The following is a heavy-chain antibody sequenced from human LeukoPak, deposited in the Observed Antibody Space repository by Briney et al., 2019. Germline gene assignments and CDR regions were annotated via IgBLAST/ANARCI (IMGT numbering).Heavy chain of an antibody. CDR2: VIPILGIA. Sequence: GASVKVSCKASGGTFSSYAISWVRQAPGQGLEWMGRVIPILGIANYAQKFQGRVTITADKSTSTAYMELSSLRSEDTAVYYCAREDPYNPYYSGMDVWGQGTTVTVSS. CDR1: GGTFSSYA. J-gene: IGHJ6*02. V-gene: IGHV1-69*04. CDR3: AREDPYNPYYSGMDV. D-gene: IGHD1-14*01.